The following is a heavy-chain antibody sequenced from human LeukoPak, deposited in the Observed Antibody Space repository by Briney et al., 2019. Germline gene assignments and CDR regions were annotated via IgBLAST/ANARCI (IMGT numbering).Heavy chain of an antibody. CDR1: GFIFSSYS. J-gene: IGHJ4*02. CDR2: ISTSSSYI. V-gene: IGHV3-21*01. D-gene: IGHD3-10*01. Sequence: PGGALRLSCAASGFIFSSYSMNWVRQAPGKGLEWVSSISTSSSYINYADSVKGRFTISRDNAKKPLYLQMNSLRAEDTAVYYCARVYQGVSLFDGIDYWGQGTLVTVSS. CDR3: ARVYQGVSLFDGIDY.